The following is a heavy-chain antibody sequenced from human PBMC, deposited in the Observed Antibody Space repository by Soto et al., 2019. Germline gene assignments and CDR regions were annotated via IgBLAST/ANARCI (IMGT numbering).Heavy chain of an antibody. D-gene: IGHD3-22*01. V-gene: IGHV1-69*01. CDR3: ARSRVTYYYDRSAFDI. CDR1: GGTFSSYA. Sequence: QVQLVQSGAEVKKPGSSVKASCKASGGTFSSYAISWVRQAPGQGLEWMGGIIPIFGTANYAQKFQGRVTITADESTSTAYMELSSLRSEDTAVYYCARSRVTYYYDRSAFDIWGQGTMVTVSS. J-gene: IGHJ3*02. CDR2: IIPIFGTA.